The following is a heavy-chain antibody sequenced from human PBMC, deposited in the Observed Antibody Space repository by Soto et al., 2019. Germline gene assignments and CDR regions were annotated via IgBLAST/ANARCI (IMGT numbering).Heavy chain of an antibody. V-gene: IGHV3-15*07. J-gene: IGHJ4*02. D-gene: IGHD3-3*01. CDR1: GFTFSNAW. Sequence: GGSLRLSCAASGFTFSNAWMNWVRQAPGKGLEWVGRIKSKTDGGTTDYAAPVKGRFTISRDDSKNTLYLQMNSLKTEDTAVYYCTTDVGKGFWSGYFSKLARDYWGQGTLVTVSS. CDR3: TTDVGKGFWSGYFSKLARDY. CDR2: IKSKTDGGTT.